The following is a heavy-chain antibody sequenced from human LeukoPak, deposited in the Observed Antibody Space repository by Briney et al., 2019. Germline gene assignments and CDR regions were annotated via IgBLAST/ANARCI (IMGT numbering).Heavy chain of an antibody. CDR2: IWYDGSNK. Sequence: GRYLRLSCAASGFTFSSYGMHWVRQAPGKGLEWVSVIWYDGSNKYYADSVKGRFTISRDNSKNTLYLQMNSLRAEDTAVYYCARVMKELGIPYYYGMDVWGQGTTVTVSS. V-gene: IGHV3-33*01. CDR3: ARVMKELGIPYYYGMDV. CDR1: GFTFSSYG. J-gene: IGHJ6*02. D-gene: IGHD7-27*01.